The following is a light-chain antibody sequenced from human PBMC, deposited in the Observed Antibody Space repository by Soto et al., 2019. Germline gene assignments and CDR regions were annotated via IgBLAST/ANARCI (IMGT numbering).Light chain of an antibody. CDR1: SSNIGAGYD. CDR3: QSYDSSLRLAV. V-gene: IGLV1-40*01. CDR2: VSR. Sequence: QSVLTQPPSVSGAPGQRVTISFSGSSSNIGAGYDVHWYQQLPGTAPRLLIYVSRNRPSGVPDRFSGSKSGTSASLAITGLQTDDEADYYCQSYDSSLRLAVFGGGTKLTVL. J-gene: IGLJ3*02.